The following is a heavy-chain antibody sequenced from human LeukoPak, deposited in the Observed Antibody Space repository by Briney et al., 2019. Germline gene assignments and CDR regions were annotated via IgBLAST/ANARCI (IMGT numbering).Heavy chain of an antibody. Sequence: PSETLSLTCTVSGGSISSYYWSWIRQPPGKGLEWIGYIYYSGSTNYNPSLKSRVTISVDTSKNQFSLKLSSVTAADTAVYYCARHAVVVPAAMTHWGQGTLVTVSS. J-gene: IGHJ1*01. V-gene: IGHV4-59*08. CDR2: IYYSGST. D-gene: IGHD2-2*01. CDR1: GGSISSYY. CDR3: ARHAVVVPAAMTH.